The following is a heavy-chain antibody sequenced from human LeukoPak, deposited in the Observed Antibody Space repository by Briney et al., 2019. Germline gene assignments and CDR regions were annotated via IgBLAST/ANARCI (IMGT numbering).Heavy chain of an antibody. V-gene: IGHV4-4*07. J-gene: IGHJ4*02. CDR2: IYSSGST. CDR3: ARKDGDY. Sequence: PSETLSLTCTVSGASISAFHWTWFRQPAGKGLEWNGLIYSSGSTLFNPSLKSRVAMSVDLTKNQLSLKLTSVTAADTAMYYCARKDGDYWGRGTLVTVSS. CDR1: GASISAFH.